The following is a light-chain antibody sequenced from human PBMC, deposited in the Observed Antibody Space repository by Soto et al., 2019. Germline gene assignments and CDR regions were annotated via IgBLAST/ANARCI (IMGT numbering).Light chain of an antibody. CDR3: QQRHMWPIT. CDR1: QSFRGL. CDR2: DAY. J-gene: IGKJ5*01. V-gene: IGKV3-11*01. Sequence: EVVMTQSPATLSLSPGERATLSCRASQSFRGLLAWYQQKPGQAPRLLIYDAYNRATGIPPRFSGGGSGTDFTLTISSLEPEDSAVYYCQQRHMWPITFGQGTRLEIK.